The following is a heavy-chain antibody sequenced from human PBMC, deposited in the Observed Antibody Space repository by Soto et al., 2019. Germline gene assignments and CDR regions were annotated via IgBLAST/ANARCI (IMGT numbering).Heavy chain of an antibody. CDR1: GFTFSSYG. V-gene: IGHV3-33*01. J-gene: IGHJ3*02. CDR3: ARPYCSSTSCYFKDAFYI. CDR2: IWYDGSNK. D-gene: IGHD2-2*01. Sequence: PGGSLRLSCAASGFTFSSYGMHWVRQAPGKGLEWVAVIWYDGSNKYYADSVKGRFTISRDNSKNTLYLQMNSLRAEDTAVYYCARPYCSSTSCYFKDAFYIWGQGTMVTVSS.